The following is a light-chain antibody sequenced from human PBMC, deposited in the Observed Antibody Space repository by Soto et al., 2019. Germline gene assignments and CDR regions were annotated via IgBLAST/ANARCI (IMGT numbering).Light chain of an antibody. CDR3: QQSYRTPYT. Sequence: DIQMTQSPSSLSASVGDRVTIACRASANIRNYLNWYQHKPGKAPKLLIYAASSLQSGVPSRFSGSGSGTDFTLTIRSLQLEDFATYYCQQSYRTPYTFGQGTKLEI. CDR2: AAS. CDR1: ANIRNY. J-gene: IGKJ2*01. V-gene: IGKV1-39*01.